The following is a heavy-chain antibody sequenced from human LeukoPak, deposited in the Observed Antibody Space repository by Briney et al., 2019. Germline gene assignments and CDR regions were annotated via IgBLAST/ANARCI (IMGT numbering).Heavy chain of an antibody. V-gene: IGHV3-11*04. CDR1: GFTFSDYY. Sequence: PGGSLRLSCAASGFTFSDYYMSWIRQAPGKGLEWVSYISSSTSTIYYADSIKGRFTISRDNANNFLYLQMNSLRAEDTAVYYCATETNGRHYDYWGQGTLLTVSS. D-gene: IGHD1-14*01. CDR3: ATETNGRHYDY. J-gene: IGHJ4*02. CDR2: ISSSTSTI.